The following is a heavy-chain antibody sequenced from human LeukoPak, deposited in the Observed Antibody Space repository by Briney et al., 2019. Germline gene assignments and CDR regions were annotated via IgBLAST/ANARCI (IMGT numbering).Heavy chain of an antibody. V-gene: IGHV1-24*01. J-gene: IGHJ4*02. CDR2: FDPGDGEA. Sequence: ASVKVSCKVSGYTLTELSMHWVRQAPGKGLEWMGGFDPGDGEAIYAQRFQGRVTMTEDTSTDTAYMGLSSLRSEDTAVYYCATGLYSTSWYEGGYWGQGTLVTVSS. D-gene: IGHD2/OR15-2a*01. CDR1: GYTLTELS. CDR3: ATGLYSTSWYEGGY.